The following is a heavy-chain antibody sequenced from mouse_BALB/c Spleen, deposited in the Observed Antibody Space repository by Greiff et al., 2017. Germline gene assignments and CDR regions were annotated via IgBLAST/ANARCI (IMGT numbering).Heavy chain of an antibody. CDR1: GFTFSSYG. J-gene: IGHJ2*01. D-gene: IGHD2-1*01. CDR3: ARLGYGNYNYFDY. V-gene: IGHV5-6*01. Sequence: EVNVVESGGDLVKPGGSLKLSCAASGFTFSSYGMSWVRQTPDKRLEWVATISSGGSYTYYPDSVKGRFTISRDNAKNTLYLQMSSLKSEDTAMYYCARLGYGNYNYFDYWGQGTTLTVSS. CDR2: ISSGGSYT.